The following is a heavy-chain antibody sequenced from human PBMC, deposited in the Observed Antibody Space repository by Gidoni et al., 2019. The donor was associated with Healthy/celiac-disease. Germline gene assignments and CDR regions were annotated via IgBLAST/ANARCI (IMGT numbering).Heavy chain of an antibody. D-gene: IGHD2-15*01. V-gene: IGHV3-33*01. CDR1: GFTFSSYG. CDR3: ASDVVAPYYFDY. CDR2: IWYDGSNK. Sequence: QVQLVESGGGVVQPGRSLRLSCAASGFTFSSYGMHWVRQAPGKGLEWVAVIWYDGSNKYYADSVKGRFTISRDNSKNTLYLQMNSLRAEDTAVYYCASDVVAPYYFDYWGQGTLVTVSS. J-gene: IGHJ4*02.